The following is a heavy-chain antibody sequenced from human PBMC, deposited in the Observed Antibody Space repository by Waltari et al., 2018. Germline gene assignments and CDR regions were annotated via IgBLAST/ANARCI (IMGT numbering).Heavy chain of an antibody. J-gene: IGHJ3*02. D-gene: IGHD1-7*01. V-gene: IGHV1-2*02. CDR2: LNANSGGT. CDR1: GYTFTGYY. CDR3: ARDLDWNYWAFDI. Sequence: QVQLVQSGAEVKKPGASVKVSCKASGYTFTGYYMHWVRQAPGQGLEWMGWLNANSGGTNYAQKVQGRVTMTRDTSSSKAYMELSRLRSDDTAVYYCARDLDWNYWAFDIWGQGKMVTVSS.